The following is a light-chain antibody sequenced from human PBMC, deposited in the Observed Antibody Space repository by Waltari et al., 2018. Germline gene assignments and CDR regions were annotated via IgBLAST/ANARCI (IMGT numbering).Light chain of an antibody. Sequence: DIQMTQSPSSLSAVVGDRVTITCRASPSIGNYLNWYQQKPGKAPQLLIYSASSLQRGVPSRFSGRGSGTEFSLTISGLQPDDFATYYCQESYSSPPSTFGQGTKVDIK. V-gene: IGKV1-39*01. CDR3: QESYSSPPST. CDR2: SAS. CDR1: PSIGNY. J-gene: IGKJ1*01.